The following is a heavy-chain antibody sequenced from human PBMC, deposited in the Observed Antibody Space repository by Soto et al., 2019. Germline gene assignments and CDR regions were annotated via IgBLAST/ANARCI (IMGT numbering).Heavy chain of an antibody. V-gene: IGHV4-59*01. J-gene: IGHJ4*02. CDR1: GWSINTYY. CDR3: ARDHPHSYGVYYFDY. CDR2: VYSSGST. D-gene: IGHD5-18*01. Sequence: PSETLSLTCTVSGWSINTYYWSWIRQPPGKCLEWIGYVYSSGSTHYNPSLQSRVTISADTSKNQVSLKVNSVTAADTAVYYCARDHPHSYGVYYFDYWGQGTPVTVSS.